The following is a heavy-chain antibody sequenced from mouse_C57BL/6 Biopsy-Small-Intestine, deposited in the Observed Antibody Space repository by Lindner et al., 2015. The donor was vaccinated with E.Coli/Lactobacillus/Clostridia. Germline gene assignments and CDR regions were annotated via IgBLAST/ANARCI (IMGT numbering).Heavy chain of an antibody. J-gene: IGHJ4*01. CDR2: MNPKTGNT. CDR3: TEGAAQ. CDR1: GYSFSRYD. Sequence: SVKVSCKASGYSFSRYDINWLRQATGQGLEWMGWMNPKTGNTGYAQKFETRVTMTRNTSISIAYMELSGLRSEDTAVYYCTEGAAQWGQGTLVTVSS. V-gene: IGHV1S29*02.